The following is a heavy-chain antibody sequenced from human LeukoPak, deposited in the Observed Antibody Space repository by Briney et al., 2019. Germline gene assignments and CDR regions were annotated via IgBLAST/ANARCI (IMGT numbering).Heavy chain of an antibody. J-gene: IGHJ4*02. V-gene: IGHV3-15*01. D-gene: IGHD2-8*01. CDR2: IKSKTDDGTT. Sequence: GGSLRLSCAGSGFTFSNFWMAWVRQAPGKGLEWVGQIKSKTDDGTTDYAAPVRDRFTVSRDDSKNTLYLQMNSLKTEDTAVYYCATSGLSHWGQGTLVTVSS. CDR3: ATSGLSH. CDR1: GFTFSNFW.